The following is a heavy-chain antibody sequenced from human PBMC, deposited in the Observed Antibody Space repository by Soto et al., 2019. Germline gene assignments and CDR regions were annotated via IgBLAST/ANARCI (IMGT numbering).Heavy chain of an antibody. CDR2: ISSSSSYI. V-gene: IGHV3-21*01. D-gene: IGHD3-22*01. J-gene: IGHJ5*02. CDR1: GFTFSSYS. Sequence: EVQLVECGGGLVKPGGSLRLSCAASGFTFSSYSMNWVRQAPGKGLEWVSSISSSSSYIYYADSVKGRFTISRDNAKNSLYLQMNSLRAEDTAVYYCARGLYYYDSSGYYSPWGQGTLVTVSS. CDR3: ARGLYYYDSSGYYSP.